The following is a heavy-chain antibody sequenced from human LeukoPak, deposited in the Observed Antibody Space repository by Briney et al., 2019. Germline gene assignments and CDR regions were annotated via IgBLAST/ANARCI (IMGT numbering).Heavy chain of an antibody. CDR2: FSGIGGST. CDR3: AKGVSEYSSSSLDY. D-gene: IGHD6-6*01. Sequence: GGSLRLSCAASGFTFSSYAMSWVRQAPGKGLEWVSTFSGIGGSTYYADPVKGRFTISRDNFRNTLYLQMNSLRAEDTAVYYCAKGVSEYSSSSLDYWGQGTLVTVSS. V-gene: IGHV3-23*01. J-gene: IGHJ4*02. CDR1: GFTFSSYA.